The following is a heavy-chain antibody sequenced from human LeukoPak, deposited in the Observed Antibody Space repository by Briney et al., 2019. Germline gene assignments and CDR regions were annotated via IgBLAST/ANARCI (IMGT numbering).Heavy chain of an antibody. CDR1: GFTFSSYA. J-gene: IGHJ4*02. CDR3: AVRYSGRWYLFDY. D-gene: IGHD6-13*01. Sequence: WGSLRLSCAASGFTFSSYAMSWVRQAPGKGLEWVSAISGSGGSTYYADSVKGRFTISRDNSKNTLYLQMNSLRAEDTAVYYCAVRYSGRWYLFDYWGQGTLVTVSS. V-gene: IGHV3-23*01. CDR2: ISGSGGST.